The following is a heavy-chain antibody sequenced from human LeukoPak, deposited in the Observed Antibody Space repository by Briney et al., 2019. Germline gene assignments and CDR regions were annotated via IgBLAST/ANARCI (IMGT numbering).Heavy chain of an antibody. D-gene: IGHD4-17*01. CDR3: ARQTVTTNYYGMDV. CDR1: GYTFTGYY. CDR2: INPNSGGT. Sequence: GASVKVSCKASGYTFTGYYMHWVRQAPGQGLEWMGWINPNSGGTNYAQKFQGRVTMTRDTSISTAYMELSRLRSDDTAVYYCARQTVTTNYYGMDVWGQGTTVTVSS. J-gene: IGHJ6*02. V-gene: IGHV1-2*02.